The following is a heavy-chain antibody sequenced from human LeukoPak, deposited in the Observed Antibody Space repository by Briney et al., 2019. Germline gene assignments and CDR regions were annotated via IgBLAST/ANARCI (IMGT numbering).Heavy chain of an antibody. V-gene: IGHV1-3*01. D-gene: IGHD1-1*01. CDR3: ARDSRTISNWFDT. CDR2: INAGNGNT. J-gene: IGHJ5*02. CDR1: GHTFTTFA. Sequence: ASVTVSCKASGHTFTTFAIHWVRQVPGQSLEWMGWINAGNGNTKYSQNFQGRVTITRDTSASTAYMELSSLTSEDTAVYYCARDSRTISNWFDTWGQGTPVTVSS.